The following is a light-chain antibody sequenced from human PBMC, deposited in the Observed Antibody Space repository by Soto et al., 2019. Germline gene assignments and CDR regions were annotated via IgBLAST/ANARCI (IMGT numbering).Light chain of an antibody. Sequence: DIQMTQSPSSLSASVGDRVTITCQASQDITNYLNWYQQKPGKAPKLLIYDASHLETGVPSRFSGSGSGTDFTVTISSLQPEDFATYYCQQYDNLPLLTFGGGTRVEIK. CDR2: DAS. CDR1: QDITNY. CDR3: QQYDNLPLLT. V-gene: IGKV1-33*01. J-gene: IGKJ4*01.